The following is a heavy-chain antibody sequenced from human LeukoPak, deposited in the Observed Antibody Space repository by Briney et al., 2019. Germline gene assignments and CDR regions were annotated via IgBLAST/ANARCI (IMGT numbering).Heavy chain of an antibody. D-gene: IGHD3-22*01. CDR1: GFTFSTYW. CDR3: SRDIYYYYSSGYCIETYGFDI. J-gene: IGHJ3*02. CDR2: TNSDGSRT. V-gene: IGHV3-74*01. Sequence: GGSLRLSCAASGFTFSTYWMHWVRQAPGKGLVWASRTNSDGSRTIYADSVKGRFTISRDNAKNTLYLQMNSPRAEDTAVYYCSRDIYYYYSSGYCIETYGFDIWGQGTMVTGSS.